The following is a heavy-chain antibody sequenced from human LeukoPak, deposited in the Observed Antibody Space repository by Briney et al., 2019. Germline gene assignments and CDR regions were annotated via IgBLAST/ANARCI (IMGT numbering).Heavy chain of an antibody. D-gene: IGHD3-9*01. CDR1: GFTFSSYA. CDR2: ISDSGGST. CDR3: AKVGGITIYSFGPDY. J-gene: IGHJ4*02. V-gene: IGHV3-23*01. Sequence: GGSLRLSXAASGFTFSSYAMSWVRQAPGKGLEWVSGISDSGGSTYYADSVKGRFTISRDNSKNTLYLQMNSLRAEDTAVYYCAKVGGITIYSFGPDYWGQGTLVTVSS.